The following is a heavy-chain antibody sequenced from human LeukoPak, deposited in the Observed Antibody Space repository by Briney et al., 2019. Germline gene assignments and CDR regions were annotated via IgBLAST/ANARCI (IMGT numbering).Heavy chain of an antibody. D-gene: IGHD3-10*01. CDR1: GFTFRNYW. Sequence: HPGGSLRLSCAASGFTFRNYWMSWVRQAPGKGLEWVANMNQDGSEKYYVDSVKGRITISRDNAKNSLYLQLNSLRTEDTAVYYCAGDSGDTIQRDMDVWGKGTTVTVSS. V-gene: IGHV3-7*01. J-gene: IGHJ6*03. CDR3: AGDSGDTIQRDMDV. CDR2: MNQDGSEK.